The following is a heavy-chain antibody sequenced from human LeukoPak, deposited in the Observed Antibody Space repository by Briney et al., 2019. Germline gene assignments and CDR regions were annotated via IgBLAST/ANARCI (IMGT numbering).Heavy chain of an antibody. CDR2: IYYSEM. V-gene: IGHV4-59*06. CDR3: ASRGGRSGYHYIGY. D-gene: IGHD3-22*01. Sequence: SETLSLTCTVSGVSISSFYWSWIRQPPGKGLEWIGYIYYSEMYNNPSLKSRVTISVDTSKNQFSLKLSSVTAADTAVYYCASRGGRSGYHYIGYWGQGTLVTASS. J-gene: IGHJ4*02. CDR1: GVSISSFY.